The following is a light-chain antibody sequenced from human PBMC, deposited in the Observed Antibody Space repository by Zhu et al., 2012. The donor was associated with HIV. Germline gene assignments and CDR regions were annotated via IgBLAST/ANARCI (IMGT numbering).Light chain of an antibody. V-gene: IGKV3-11*01. J-gene: IGKJ4*01. Sequence: IVLTQSPATLSLSPGGRATVSCRASRSVRSFLAWYQQKPGQAPRLLIYDTSKRAAGIPARLSGSGSETDFTLTISSLEPEDFALYYCQQRSNWPLTFGGGTKVEIK. CDR1: RSVRSF. CDR2: DTS. CDR3: QQRSNWPLT.